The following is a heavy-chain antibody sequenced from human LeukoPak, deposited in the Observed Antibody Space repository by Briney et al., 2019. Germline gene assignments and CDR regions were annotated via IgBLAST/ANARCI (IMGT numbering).Heavy chain of an antibody. CDR3: ARVYYGFDQSWGMDV. CDR2: INSDGSST. J-gene: IGHJ6*04. D-gene: IGHD3-10*01. Sequence: GPLRLSCAASGFTFSSYWMHWVRQAPGKGLVWVSRINSDGSSTSYADSVKGRFTISRDNAKNTLYLQMNSLRAEDTAVYYCARVYYGFDQSWGMDVWGKGTTVTVSS. V-gene: IGHV3-74*01. CDR1: GFTFSSYW.